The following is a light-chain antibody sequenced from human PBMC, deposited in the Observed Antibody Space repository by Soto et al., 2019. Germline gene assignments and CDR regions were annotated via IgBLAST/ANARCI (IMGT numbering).Light chain of an antibody. CDR3: QQYDNLPPL. Sequence: DIQMTQYPSSLSASVGDRVTITCQASQDISNYLNWYQQKPGKAPKLLIYDASNLETGVPSRFSGSGSGTDFTFTISSLQPEDIATYYCQQYDNLPPLFGQGTKLEIK. CDR2: DAS. V-gene: IGKV1-33*01. J-gene: IGKJ2*01. CDR1: QDISNY.